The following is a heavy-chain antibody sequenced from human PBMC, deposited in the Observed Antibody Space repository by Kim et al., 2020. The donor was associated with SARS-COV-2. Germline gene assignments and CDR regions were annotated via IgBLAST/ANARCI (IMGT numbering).Heavy chain of an antibody. V-gene: IGHV5-51*01. Sequence: RYRPSFQGQVTISAAKSISTAYLQWSSLKASDTAMYYCARHPGYYEGEDYWGQGTLVTVSS. D-gene: IGHD3-22*01. J-gene: IGHJ4*02. CDR3: ARHPGYYEGEDY.